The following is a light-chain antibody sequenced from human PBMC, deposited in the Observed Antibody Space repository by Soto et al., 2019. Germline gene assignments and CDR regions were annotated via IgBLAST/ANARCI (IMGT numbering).Light chain of an antibody. Sequence: EIVLTQSPATLSLSPGESATLSCRASQSVSSYLAWYQQKPGQAPRLLIYDASNRATGIPARFSGSGSGTDFTLTISSLEPEDFAVYYCQQRSNWLRTFGQGTKVEIK. CDR3: QQRSNWLRT. J-gene: IGKJ1*01. CDR1: QSVSSY. CDR2: DAS. V-gene: IGKV3-11*01.